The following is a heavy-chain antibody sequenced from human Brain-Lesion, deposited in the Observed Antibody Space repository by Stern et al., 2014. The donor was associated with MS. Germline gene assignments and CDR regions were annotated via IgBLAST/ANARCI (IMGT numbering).Heavy chain of an antibody. D-gene: IGHD4-23*01. Sequence: QVTLRESGPTLVNPTQTLTLTCIFSGFSLNTPGVGVGWIRQPPGKALEWLALIYWDDGNLSRPPVKNRVTISKDPSKNQVVLTMSNMDPVDTGTYFCARRRVAVVGRAPPNYFDPWGQGTLVTVSA. V-gene: IGHV2-5*09. CDR3: ARRRVAVVGRAPPNYFDP. CDR2: IYWDDGN. J-gene: IGHJ5*02. CDR1: GFSLNTPGVG.